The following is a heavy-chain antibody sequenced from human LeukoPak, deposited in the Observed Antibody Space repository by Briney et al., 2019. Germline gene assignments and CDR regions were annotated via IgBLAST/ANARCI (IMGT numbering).Heavy chain of an antibody. CDR2: IYTSGST. V-gene: IGHV4-4*09. CDR3: ARTPTPQDAFDI. CDR1: GGSISSYY. J-gene: IGHJ3*02. Sequence: SETLSLTCTVSGGSISSYYWSWIRQPPGKGLEWIGYIYTSGSTNYNPSLKSRVTISVDTSKSQFSLKLSSVTAADTAVYYCARTPTPQDAFDIWGQGTMVTVSS.